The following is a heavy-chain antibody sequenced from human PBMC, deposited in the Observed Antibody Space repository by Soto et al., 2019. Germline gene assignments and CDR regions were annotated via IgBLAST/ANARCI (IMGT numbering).Heavy chain of an antibody. J-gene: IGHJ4*02. D-gene: IGHD3-22*01. CDR2: IKSKTDGGTT. V-gene: IGHV3-15*07. CDR1: GFTFINAW. CDR3: TTDPVTMIVVVPSSG. Sequence: GGSLRLSCAASGFTFINAWMNWGLQAPWKGLEWVGRIKSKTDGGTTDYAAPVKGRFTISRDDSKNTLYLQMNSLKTEDTAVYYCTTDPVTMIVVVPSSGWGQGTLVTVSS.